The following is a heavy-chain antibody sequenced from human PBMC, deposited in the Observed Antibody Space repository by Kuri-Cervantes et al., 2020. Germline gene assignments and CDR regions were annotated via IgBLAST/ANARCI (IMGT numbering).Heavy chain of an antibody. J-gene: IGHJ4*02. CDR2: IYWDDDK. CDR3: AHRYYDSSGYSFDY. V-gene: IGHV2-5*02. D-gene: IGHD3-22*01. CDR1: GFSLSTNEVG. Sequence: SGPTLVKPTQTLTLTCTFSGFSLSTNEVGVGWIRQPPGKALEWLALIYWDDDKRYSPSLKSRLTITKDTSKNQVVLTMTNMDPVDTATYYCAHRYYDSSGYSFDYWGQGTLVTVSS.